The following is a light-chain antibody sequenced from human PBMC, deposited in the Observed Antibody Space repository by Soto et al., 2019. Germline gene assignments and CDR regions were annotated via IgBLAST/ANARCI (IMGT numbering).Light chain of an antibody. CDR2: DAS. CDR1: QSVSSSY. V-gene: IGKV3D-7*01. Sequence: TQSPATLSLSSGERATLSCSASQSVSSSYLAWYQQKPGQAPRLLIYDASNRATGIPARFSGSGSGTDFTLTISSLQPEDFATYSCLQHYSYPWTFGQGTKVDIK. CDR3: LQHYSYPWT. J-gene: IGKJ1*01.